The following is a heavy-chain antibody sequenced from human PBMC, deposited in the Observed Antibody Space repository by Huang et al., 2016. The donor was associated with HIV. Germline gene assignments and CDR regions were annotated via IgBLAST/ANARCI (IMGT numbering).Heavy chain of an antibody. V-gene: IGHV3-21*01. J-gene: IGHJ4*02. Sequence: EVQLVESGGGLVTPGGSLRLSCAASGFPFSSYSMNWVRQAPGKGLEWVSAISSSSSYIYYADSVKGRFTISRDNAKNSLYLQMNSLRAEDTAVYYCASEIAAASIDYWGQGTLVTVSS. CDR2: ISSSSSYI. CDR1: GFPFSSYS. CDR3: ASEIAAASIDY. D-gene: IGHD6-13*01.